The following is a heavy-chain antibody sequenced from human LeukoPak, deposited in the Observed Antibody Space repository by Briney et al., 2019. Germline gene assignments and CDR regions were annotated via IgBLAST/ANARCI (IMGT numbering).Heavy chain of an antibody. Sequence: PSETLSLTCTVSGGSISSSSYYWGWIRQPPGKGLEWVGSIYYSGSTYYNPSLKSRATISVDTSKNQFSLKLSFVTAADTAVYFCARMPGARPLNWFDPWGQGTLVTVSS. V-gene: IGHV4-39*07. CDR1: GGSISSSSYY. CDR3: ARMPGARPLNWFDP. J-gene: IGHJ5*02. CDR2: IYYSGST. D-gene: IGHD6-6*01.